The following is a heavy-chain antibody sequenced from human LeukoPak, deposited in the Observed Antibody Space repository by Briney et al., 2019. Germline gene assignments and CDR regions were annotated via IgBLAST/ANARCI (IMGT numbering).Heavy chain of an antibody. V-gene: IGHV5-51*01. Sequence: GESLKISCKGSGYSFTSYWIGWVRQMPGKGLEWMGIIYPGDSDIRYSPSFQGQVTISADKSISTAYLQWSSLKASDTAMYYCARQGRYYYDSSGPFDYWGQGTLVTVSA. CDR3: ARQGRYYYDSSGPFDY. CDR2: IYPGDSDI. D-gene: IGHD3-22*01. J-gene: IGHJ4*02. CDR1: GYSFTSYW.